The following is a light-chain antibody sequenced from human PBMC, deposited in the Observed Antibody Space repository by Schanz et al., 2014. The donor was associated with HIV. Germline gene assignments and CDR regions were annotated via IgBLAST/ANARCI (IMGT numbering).Light chain of an antibody. CDR2: GAS. J-gene: IGKJ4*01. Sequence: EAVLTQSPATLSVYPGERVTLSCRTTQIISTSLAWYQQRPGQPPRLLLYGASSRATGIPDRFSGSGSGTDFTLTISSLEPEDFAVYYCQQRSNWPLTFGGGTKVEFK. CDR1: QIISTS. CDR3: QQRSNWPLT. V-gene: IGKV3-11*01.